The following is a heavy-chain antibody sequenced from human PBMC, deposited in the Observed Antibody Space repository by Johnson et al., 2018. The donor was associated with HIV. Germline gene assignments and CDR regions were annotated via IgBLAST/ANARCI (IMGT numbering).Heavy chain of an antibody. D-gene: IGHD2-15*01. CDR2: IKQDGSEK. Sequence: VQLVESGGGVVQPGRSLRLSCAASGFTFSNYWMTWVRQAPGKGLEWVANIKQDGSEKYYADSVKGRFTISRDNSKNTLYLQMNSLRAEDTAVYYCATPQEGYSAFDIWGQGTMVTVSS. V-gene: IGHV3-7*01. CDR1: GFTFSNYW. CDR3: ATPQEGYSAFDI. J-gene: IGHJ3*02.